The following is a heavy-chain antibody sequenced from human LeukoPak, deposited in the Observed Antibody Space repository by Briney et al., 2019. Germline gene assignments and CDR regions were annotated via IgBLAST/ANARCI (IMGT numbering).Heavy chain of an antibody. V-gene: IGHV1-8*01. Sequence: ASVKVSCKASGYTFTTHDINWVRQATGQGLEWLGWMSPNGGDTGYAQKFQGRVTMTSDSSISTAYMELSSLRSEDTAIYYCVRTPPNWGFDYWGQGTLVTVSS. J-gene: IGHJ4*02. CDR3: VRTPPNWGFDY. CDR1: GYTFTTHD. D-gene: IGHD7-27*01. CDR2: MSPNGGDT.